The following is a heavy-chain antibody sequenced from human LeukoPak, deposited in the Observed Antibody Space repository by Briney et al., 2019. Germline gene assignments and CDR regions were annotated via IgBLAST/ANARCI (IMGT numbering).Heavy chain of an antibody. V-gene: IGHV1-69*05. J-gene: IGHJ5*02. CDR1: GYTFTSYA. D-gene: IGHD2-2*01. Sequence: SVQVSCKASGYTFTSYAISWVRQAPGQGLEWMGGIIPIFGTANYAQKFQGRVTITTDESTSTAYMELSSLRSEDTAVYYCASGEPVVPLGFDPWGQGTRVTVSS. CDR3: ASGEPVVPLGFDP. CDR2: IIPIFGTA.